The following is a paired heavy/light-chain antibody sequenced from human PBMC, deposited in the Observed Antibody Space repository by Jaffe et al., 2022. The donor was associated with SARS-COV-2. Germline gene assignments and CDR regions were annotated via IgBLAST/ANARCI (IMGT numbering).Heavy chain of an antibody. J-gene: IGHJ6*02. D-gene: IGHD2-21*02. V-gene: IGHV2-5*01. CDR1: GFSLSTSGVG. CDR3: AQGVVVTANNYYYYYGMDV. Sequence: QITLKESGPTLVKPTQTLTLTCTFSGFSLSTSGVGVGWIRQPPGKALEWLALIYWNDDKRYSPSLKSRLTITKDTSKNQVVLTMTNMDPVDTATYYCAQGVVVTANNYYYYYGMDVWGQGTTVTVSS. CDR2: IYWNDDK.
Light chain of an antibody. Sequence: EIVLTQSPATLSLSPGERATLSCRASQSVSSYLAWYQQKPGQAPRLLIYDASNRATGIPARFSGSGSGTDFTLTISSLEPEDFAVYYCQQRSNWLFTFGPGTKVDIK. CDR2: DAS. J-gene: IGKJ3*01. CDR3: QQRSNWLFT. V-gene: IGKV3-11*01. CDR1: QSVSSY.